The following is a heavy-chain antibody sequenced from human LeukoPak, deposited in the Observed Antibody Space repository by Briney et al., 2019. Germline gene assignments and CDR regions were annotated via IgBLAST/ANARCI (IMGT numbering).Heavy chain of an antibody. V-gene: IGHV3-7*01. CDR1: GFTFSSYA. Sequence: GGSLRLSCAASGFTFSSYAMSWVRQAPGKGLEWVANIKQDGSEKYYVDSVKGRFTISRDNGKNSVFLQLNTLRAEDTAVYYCAKSRNHYYDSSGYSYWGQGTLVTVSS. CDR2: IKQDGSEK. CDR3: AKSRNHYYDSSGYSY. D-gene: IGHD3-22*01. J-gene: IGHJ4*02.